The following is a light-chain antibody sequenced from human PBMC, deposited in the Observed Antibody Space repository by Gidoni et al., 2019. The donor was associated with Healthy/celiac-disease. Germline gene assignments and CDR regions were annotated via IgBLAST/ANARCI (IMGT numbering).Light chain of an antibody. Sequence: ILLTQSPATLSLSPGERATPSCRASQSVSSYLAWYQQKPGQAPRLLIYDASNRATGIPARFSGSGSGTDFTLTISSLEPEDFAVYYCQQRSNWPITFGQGTRLEIK. CDR2: DAS. CDR3: QQRSNWPIT. CDR1: QSVSSY. J-gene: IGKJ5*01. V-gene: IGKV3-11*01.